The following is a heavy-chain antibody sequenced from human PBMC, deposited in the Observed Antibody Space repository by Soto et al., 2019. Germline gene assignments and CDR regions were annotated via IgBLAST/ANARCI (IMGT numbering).Heavy chain of an antibody. Sequence: GGSLRLSCVVSGFTFNNYGINWVRQAPGKGLEWVSTVSKSDYTYYSDSVKGRFTISRDNAKNSVSLQVNTLRAEDTAVYYCAREDSIIIPAVSDFWGQGTLVTVSS. V-gene: IGHV3-21*01. J-gene: IGHJ4*02. CDR2: VSKSDYT. CDR1: GFTFNNYG. D-gene: IGHD2-2*01. CDR3: AREDSIIIPAVSDF.